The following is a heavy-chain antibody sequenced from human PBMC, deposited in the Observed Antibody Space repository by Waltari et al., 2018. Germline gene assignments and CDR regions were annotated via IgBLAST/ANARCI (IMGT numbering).Heavy chain of an antibody. CDR3: ARDEAAGFDY. CDR2: ISSSSSYI. D-gene: IGHD6-13*01. CDR1: GFTFSSYS. Sequence: EVQLVESGGGLVKPGGSLSLSCAASGFTFSSYSMNWVRQAPGKGLEWVSSISSSSSYIYYADSVKGRFTISRDNAKNSLYLQMNSLRAEDTAVYYCARDEAAGFDYWGQGTLVTVSS. J-gene: IGHJ4*02. V-gene: IGHV3-21*01.